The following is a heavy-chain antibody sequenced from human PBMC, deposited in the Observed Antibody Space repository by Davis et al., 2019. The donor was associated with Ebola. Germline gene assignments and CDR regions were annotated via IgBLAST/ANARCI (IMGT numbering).Heavy chain of an antibody. V-gene: IGHV3-23*01. CDR2: ISGSGGST. Sequence: GESLKISCAASGFTFSSYAMSWVRQAPGKGLEWVSAISGSGGSTYYADSVKGRFTISRDNSKNTLYLQMNSLRAEDTAVYYCTTAERGVWYFDLWGRGTLVTVSS. J-gene: IGHJ2*01. CDR3: TTAERGVWYFDL. CDR1: GFTFSSYA. D-gene: IGHD1-14*01.